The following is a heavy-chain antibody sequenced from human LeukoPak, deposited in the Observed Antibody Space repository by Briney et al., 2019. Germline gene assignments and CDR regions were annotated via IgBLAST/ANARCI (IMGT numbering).Heavy chain of an antibody. D-gene: IGHD5-24*01. Sequence: PGGSLRLSCAASGFTFSFAAMTWVRQAPGKGLEWVSAISGSGGSTYYADSVKGRFTISRDNSKNTLYLQMNSLRAEDTAVYYCARRDGYNFPSYFDYWGQGTLVTVSS. CDR1: GFTFSFAA. V-gene: IGHV3-23*01. J-gene: IGHJ4*02. CDR3: ARRDGYNFPSYFDY. CDR2: ISGSGGST.